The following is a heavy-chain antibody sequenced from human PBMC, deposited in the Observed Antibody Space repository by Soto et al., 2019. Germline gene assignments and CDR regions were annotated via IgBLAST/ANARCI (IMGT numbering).Heavy chain of an antibody. Sequence: QVQLVESGGGVVQPGRSLRLSCAASGFTFSSYGMHWVRQAPGKGLEWVAIISYDEINKYYADSVKGRFTISRDNSKNTLSLQMNSLRAEDTAVYYCAKSVYNWNDGFFDYWGQGTLVTVSS. CDR2: ISYDEINK. D-gene: IGHD1-1*01. CDR3: AKSVYNWNDGFFDY. CDR1: GFTFSSYG. V-gene: IGHV3-30*18. J-gene: IGHJ4*02.